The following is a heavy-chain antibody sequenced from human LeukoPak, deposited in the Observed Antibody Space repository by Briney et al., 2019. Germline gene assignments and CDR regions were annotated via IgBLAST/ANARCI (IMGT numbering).Heavy chain of an antibody. V-gene: IGHV7-4-1*02. Sequence: ASVKVSCKASGYTFTSCAMNWVRQAPGQGLEWMGWINTNTGNPTYAQGFTGRFVFSLDTSVSTAYLQISSLKAEDTAVYYCARAKYYYDSSGYPTPFDYWGQGTLVTVSS. CDR3: ARAKYYYDSSGYPTPFDY. D-gene: IGHD3-22*01. J-gene: IGHJ4*02. CDR1: GYTFTSCA. CDR2: INTNTGNP.